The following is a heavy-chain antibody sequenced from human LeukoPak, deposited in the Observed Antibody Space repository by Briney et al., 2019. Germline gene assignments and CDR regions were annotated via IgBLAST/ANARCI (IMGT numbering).Heavy chain of an antibody. CDR3: AKGYYYDSSGYCFDY. CDR1: GFTFSSYG. Sequence: GGSLRLSCAASGFTFSSYGMHWVRQAPGMGLEWVAVIWYDGSNKYYADSVKGRFTISRDNSKITLYLQMNSLRAEDTAVYYCAKGYYYDSSGYCFDYWGQGTLVTVSS. V-gene: IGHV3-33*06. J-gene: IGHJ4*02. CDR2: IWYDGSNK. D-gene: IGHD3-22*01.